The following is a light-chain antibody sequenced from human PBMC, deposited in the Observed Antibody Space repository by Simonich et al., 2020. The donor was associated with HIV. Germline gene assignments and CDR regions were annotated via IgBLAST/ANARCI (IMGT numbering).Light chain of an antibody. CDR2: GAS. J-gene: IGKJ1*01. CDR3: QHYNNWPPWT. CDR1: QSVSSN. Sequence: EIVMTQSLATLSVSPGERATLSCRASQSVSSNLAWYQQKPGQGPRLLSYGASTRATGIPARFSGSGSGTEFTLTISSLQSEDFAVYYCQHYNNWPPWTFGQGTKVEIK. V-gene: IGKV3-15*01.